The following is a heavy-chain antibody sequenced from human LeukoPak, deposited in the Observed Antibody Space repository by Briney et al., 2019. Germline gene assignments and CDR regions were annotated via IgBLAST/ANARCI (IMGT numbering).Heavy chain of an antibody. CDR2: IRSKANSYAT. Sequence: GGSLRLSCAASGFTFSGSAMHWVRQASGKGLEWVGRIRSKANSYATAYAASVKGRFTISRDDSKNTAYLQMNSLKTEDTAVYYCTRVYYYDSSGDYYMDVWGKGTTVTVSS. CDR3: TRVYYYDSSGDYYMDV. J-gene: IGHJ6*03. V-gene: IGHV3-73*01. CDR1: GFTFSGSA. D-gene: IGHD3-22*01.